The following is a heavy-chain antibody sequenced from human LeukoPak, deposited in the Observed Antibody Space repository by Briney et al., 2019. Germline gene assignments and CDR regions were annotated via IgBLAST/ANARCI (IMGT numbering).Heavy chain of an antibody. CDR2: INEDGSNK. D-gene: IGHD6-19*01. Sequence: GGSLRLSCAVSGFNVSSHHMNWVRQAPGKGLEWVANINEDGSNKWHLGSVKGRFTVSRDNARNSLYLQMNSLRVEDTAVYYCTRVIVAVPGYFDYFDFWGQGFLVTVSS. CDR3: TRVIVAVPGYFDYFDF. V-gene: IGHV3-7*01. J-gene: IGHJ4*02. CDR1: GFNVSSHH.